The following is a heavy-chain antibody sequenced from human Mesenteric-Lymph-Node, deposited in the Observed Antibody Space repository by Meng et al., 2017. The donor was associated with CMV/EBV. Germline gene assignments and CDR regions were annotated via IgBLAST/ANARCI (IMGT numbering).Heavy chain of an antibody. V-gene: IGHV1-18*01. CDR1: GYTFTSYG. Sequence: ASVKVSCKASGYTFTSYGISWVRQAPGQGLEWMGWISAYNGNTNYAQKLQGRVTMTTDTSTSTAYMELRSLRSEDTAVYYCAREPVGATNTYYYYYGMDLWGQGTTVTVSS. CDR2: ISAYNGNT. D-gene: IGHD1-26*01. J-gene: IGHJ6*02. CDR3: AREPVGATNTYYYYYGMDL.